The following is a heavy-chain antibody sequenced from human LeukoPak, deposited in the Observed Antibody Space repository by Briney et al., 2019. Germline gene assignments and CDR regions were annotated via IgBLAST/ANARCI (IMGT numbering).Heavy chain of an antibody. CDR1: GFTFSSYA. D-gene: IGHD1-26*01. V-gene: IGHV3-23*01. CDR2: ISGSGGST. J-gene: IGHJ4*02. Sequence: PGGSLRPSCAASGFTFSSYAMSWVRQAPGKGLEWVSAISGSGGSTYYADSVKGRFTISRDNSKNTLYLQMNSLRAEDTAVYYCAKEGAPIVGATYLTHWGQGTLVTVSS. CDR3: AKEGAPIVGATYLTH.